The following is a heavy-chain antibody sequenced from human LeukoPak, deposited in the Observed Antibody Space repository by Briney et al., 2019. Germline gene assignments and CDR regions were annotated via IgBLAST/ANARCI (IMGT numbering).Heavy chain of an antibody. Sequence: ASVKVPCKASGYTFTGYYMHWVRQAPGQGLEWMGWINPNSGGTNYAQKFQGRVTMTRDTSISTAYMELSRLRSDDTAVYYCARSYYYDSSGYHHFDYWGQGTLVTVSS. CDR2: INPNSGGT. V-gene: IGHV1-2*02. CDR1: GYTFTGYY. D-gene: IGHD3-22*01. J-gene: IGHJ4*02. CDR3: ARSYYYDSSGYHHFDY.